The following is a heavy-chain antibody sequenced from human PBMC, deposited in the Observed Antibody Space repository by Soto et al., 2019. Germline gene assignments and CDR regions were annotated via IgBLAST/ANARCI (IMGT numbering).Heavy chain of an antibody. D-gene: IGHD2-15*01. J-gene: IGHJ6*02. CDR2: TYYRSKWYN. Sequence: SQTLSLTCAISGDSVSSNSAAWNWIRQSPSRGLEWLGRTYYRSKWYNDYAVSVKSRITINPDTSKNQFSLQLNSVTPEDTAVYYCARGEELYCSGGSCYYYYGMDVWGQGTTVTVSS. V-gene: IGHV6-1*01. CDR1: GDSVSSNSAA. CDR3: ARGEELYCSGGSCYYYYGMDV.